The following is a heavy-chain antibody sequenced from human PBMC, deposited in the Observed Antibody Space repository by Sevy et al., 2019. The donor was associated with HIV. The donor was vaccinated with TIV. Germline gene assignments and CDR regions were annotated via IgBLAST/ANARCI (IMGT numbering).Heavy chain of an antibody. J-gene: IGHJ4*02. CDR1: GYTFTGQY. V-gene: IGHV1-2*02. Sequence: ASVKVSCKASGYTFTGQYIHWVRQAPGQGLEWMGWINPNSGDTKYAQEFKGRVTMTRDTSISTAYMELNGLKSDDTAVYYCSRDRRLGGYSYGCFDFWGQGTLVTVSS. CDR3: SRDRRLGGYSYGCFDF. D-gene: IGHD5-12*01. CDR2: INPNSGDT.